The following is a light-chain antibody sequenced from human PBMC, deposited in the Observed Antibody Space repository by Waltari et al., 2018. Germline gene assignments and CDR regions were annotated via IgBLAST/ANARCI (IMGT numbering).Light chain of an antibody. CDR3: QQYDTPLS. V-gene: IGKV1-33*01. Sequence: DIQMTQSPSSLSASVGDRVTITCQANQDNYNSLNWYQQKQGKAPNLLIYGASKLEPGVPSRFSGSGSGTHFTFTISSLQPDDFATYYCQQYDTPLSFGGGTKVAIK. J-gene: IGKJ4*01. CDR2: GAS. CDR1: QDNYNS.